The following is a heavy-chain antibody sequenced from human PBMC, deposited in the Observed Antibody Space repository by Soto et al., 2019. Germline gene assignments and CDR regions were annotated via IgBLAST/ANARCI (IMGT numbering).Heavy chain of an antibody. CDR1: GGFISGSSYY. CDR3: ARRARYCTNLNPCDAFDI. Sequence: SETLSLTVAVSGGFISGSSYYWGWIRQPPGKGLEWIVSIYYSGSTYYNPSLKSRVTISVDTSKNQFSLKLSSVTAADTAVYYCARRARYCTNLNPCDAFDIWGQGTMVTVSS. J-gene: IGHJ3*02. D-gene: IGHD2-8*01. CDR2: IYYSGST. V-gene: IGHV4-39*01.